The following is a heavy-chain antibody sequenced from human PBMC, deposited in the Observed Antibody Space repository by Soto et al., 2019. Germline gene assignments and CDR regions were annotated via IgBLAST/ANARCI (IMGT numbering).Heavy chain of an antibody. CDR1: GGSISSGGYY. V-gene: IGHV4-61*08. D-gene: IGHD1-26*01. J-gene: IGHJ4*02. CDR3: ARVGDIVGTTYFDY. Sequence: SETLSLTCTVSGGSISSGGYYWSWISQHPGKGLEWIGYIYYSGSTHYNPSLKSRVTISVDTSKNQFSLKLSSVTAADTAVYYCARVGDIVGTTYFDYWGQGILVTVSS. CDR2: IYYSGST.